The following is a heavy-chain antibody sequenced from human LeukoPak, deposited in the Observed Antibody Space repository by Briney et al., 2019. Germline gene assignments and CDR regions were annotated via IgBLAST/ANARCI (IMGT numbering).Heavy chain of an antibody. CDR3: ARAQDFSDSSGPNYLDF. CDR2: FSHRGGS. J-gene: IGHJ4*02. D-gene: IGHD3-22*01. CDR1: GYSLSSGFF. V-gene: IGHV4-38-2*02. Sequence: SETRSLTCTVSGYSLSSGFFCDWIRQSPGKGLEWIGSFSHRGGSYHNPSLKSRVTISVDTSKNQFSLKLLSVTAADTAVYYCARAQDFSDSSGPNYLDFWGQGILVTVSS.